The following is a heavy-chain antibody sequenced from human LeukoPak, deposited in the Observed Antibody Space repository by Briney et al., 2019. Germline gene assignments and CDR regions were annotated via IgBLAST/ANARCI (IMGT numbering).Heavy chain of an antibody. CDR2: ISGSGGST. J-gene: IGHJ4*02. CDR1: GFTFSSYA. Sequence: GGSLRLSCAASGFTFSSYAMSWVRQAPGKGLEWVSAISGSGGSTYYADSVKGRFTISRDNAKNSLYLQMNSLRDEDTAVYYCASRDYFDYWGQGTLVTVSS. CDR3: ASRDYFDY. V-gene: IGHV3-23*01.